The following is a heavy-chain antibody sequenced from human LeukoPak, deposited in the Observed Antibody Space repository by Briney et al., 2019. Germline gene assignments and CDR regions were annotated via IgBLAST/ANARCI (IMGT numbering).Heavy chain of an antibody. V-gene: IGHV4-59*01. CDR2: ISYRGSS. CDR3: ARGLSLLGSEEGLPLGY. J-gene: IGHJ1*01. CDR1: GGSISNYF. D-gene: IGHD2-21*01. Sequence: SETLSLTCNVSGGSISNYFWSWIRQPPGGGLEGIGYISYRGSSNYNPSLKGRVTFSVDTSKNQISLRMISVTASDTAVYYCARGLSLLGSEEGLPLGYWGQGSLVTVSS.